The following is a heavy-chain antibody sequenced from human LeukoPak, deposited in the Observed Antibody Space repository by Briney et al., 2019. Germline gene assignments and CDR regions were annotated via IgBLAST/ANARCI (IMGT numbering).Heavy chain of an antibody. J-gene: IGHJ6*03. Sequence: ASVKVSCKTSGYTFTELSMQWVRQAPGKGLEWMGGFDPEEGETIYAQKFQGRATMTADTSTDTAYMELSSLRSEDTAVYYCATGYRCSSSNCYGYYYYYMVVWGKGTTVTVSS. CDR3: ATGYRCSSSNCYGYYYYYMVV. D-gene: IGHD2-2*01. V-gene: IGHV1-24*01. CDR1: GYTFTELS. CDR2: FDPEEGET.